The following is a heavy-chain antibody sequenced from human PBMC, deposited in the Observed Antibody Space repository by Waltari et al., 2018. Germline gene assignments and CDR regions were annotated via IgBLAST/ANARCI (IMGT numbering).Heavy chain of an antibody. V-gene: IGHV4-59*01. CDR3: ARGGSYYDSSGYVDY. CDR2: IYNSGST. J-gene: IGHJ4*02. D-gene: IGHD3-22*01. CDR1: GGSISSYY. Sequence: QVQLQESGPGLVKPSESLSLTCTVSGGSISSYYWSWIRQPPGKGLEWIGYIYNSGSTNDNPSLKSRVTISVDTSKNQFSLKLSSVTAADTAVYYCARGGSYYDSSGYVDYWGQGTLVTVSS.